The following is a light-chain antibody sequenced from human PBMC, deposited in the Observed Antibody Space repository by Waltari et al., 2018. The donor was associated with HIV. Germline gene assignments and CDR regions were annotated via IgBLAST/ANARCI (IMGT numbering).Light chain of an antibody. CDR3: QHYYTYPMI. CDR2: DAS. J-gene: IGKJ3*01. V-gene: IGKV1-8*01. Sequence: AIRLTQSPSSFSASTRDRVNITCRASHDISSYLAWYQQKPGKAPKVLIHDASTLQSGVPSRFSGSGSGTDFTLTISCLQSEDFATYYCQHYYTYPMIFGPGTKVDIK. CDR1: HDISSY.